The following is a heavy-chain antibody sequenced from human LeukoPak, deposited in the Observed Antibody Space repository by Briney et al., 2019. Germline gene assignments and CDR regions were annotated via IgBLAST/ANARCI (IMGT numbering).Heavy chain of an antibody. CDR2: MYPSGST. Sequence: PSVTLSLTCIVSGGSISSYFWTWIRQPAGKGLEWIGRMYPSGSTNYNPSLKSRVTMSLDTSRSQFSLELSSVTAADTAVYYCARDYSNAYGFDYWGQGTLVTVST. J-gene: IGHJ4*02. CDR1: GGSISSYF. V-gene: IGHV4-4*07. D-gene: IGHD5-18*01. CDR3: ARDYSNAYGFDY.